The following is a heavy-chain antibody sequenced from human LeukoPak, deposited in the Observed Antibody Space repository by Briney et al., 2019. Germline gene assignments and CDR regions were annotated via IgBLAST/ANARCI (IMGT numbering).Heavy chain of an antibody. CDR1: GDSISSSSYY. J-gene: IGHJ4*02. Sequence: PSETLSLTCSVSGDSISSSSYYWGWIRQPPGKGLEWITSIYYSGTTYYNPSLKSRINMSVDTSKNQFSLRLSAFTAANTAIYYSSGQGYSYAYVHWGQGTLVTVSS. CDR2: IYYSGTT. CDR3: SGQGYSYAYVH. V-gene: IGHV4-39*01. D-gene: IGHD5-18*01.